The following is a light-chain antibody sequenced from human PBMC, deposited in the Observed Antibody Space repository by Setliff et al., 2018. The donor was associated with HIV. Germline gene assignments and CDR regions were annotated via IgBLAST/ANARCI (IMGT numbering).Light chain of an antibody. CDR1: NSDVGGYNY. CDR3: CSYTSTSTSV. CDR2: NVI. J-gene: IGLJ1*01. Sequence: QSALTQPRSVSGSPGQSVTISCPGSNSDVGGYNYVSWYQQHSGKAPKLIIYNVIKRPSGVPDRFSGSKSGNTASLTISGLQAEDEADYYCCSYTSTSTSVFGTGTKVTVL. V-gene: IGLV2-11*01.